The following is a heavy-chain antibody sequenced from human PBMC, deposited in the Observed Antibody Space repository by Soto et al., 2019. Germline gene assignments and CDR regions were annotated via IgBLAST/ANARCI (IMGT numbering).Heavy chain of an antibody. CDR3: AGDLGYVGYCRGGSCSYFDS. CDR2: ISAYNGNT. D-gene: IGHD2-15*01. J-gene: IGHJ4*02. CDR1: GYTFTSYA. Sequence: ASVKVSCKASGYTFTSYAMHWVRQAPGQGLEWMGWISAYNGNTNYAQKLQGRVTMTTDTSTSTAYMELRSLRSDDTAVYYCAGDLGYVGYCRGGSCSYFDSWGQGTLVTVSS. V-gene: IGHV1-18*01.